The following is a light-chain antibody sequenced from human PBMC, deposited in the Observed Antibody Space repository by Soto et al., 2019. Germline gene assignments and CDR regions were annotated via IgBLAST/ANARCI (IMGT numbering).Light chain of an antibody. V-gene: IGKV3-20*01. CDR3: QQYGSSAWT. J-gene: IGKJ1*01. Sequence: EIVLPQSPGTLSLSPGERATLSCRASQSVSSSYLAWYQQKPGQAPRLLIYGASSRASGVPDRFSGSGSGTDFTLTFSILEPEDFAVYYCQQYGSSAWTFGQGTNVEI. CDR2: GAS. CDR1: QSVSSSY.